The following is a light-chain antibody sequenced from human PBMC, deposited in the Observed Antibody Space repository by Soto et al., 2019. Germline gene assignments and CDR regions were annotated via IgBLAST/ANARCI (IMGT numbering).Light chain of an antibody. V-gene: IGLV2-23*01. CDR2: EGS. Sequence: QPVLTQPASVSGSPGQSITISCTGTSSDVGNYYLVSWFQQCPGKAPQLIIFEGSKRPSGVSDRFSGSKSGNTASLTISGLQAEDEGDYHCCSYAGGSTWVFGGGTKLTVL. J-gene: IGLJ3*02. CDR1: SSDVGNYYL. CDR3: CSYAGGSTWV.